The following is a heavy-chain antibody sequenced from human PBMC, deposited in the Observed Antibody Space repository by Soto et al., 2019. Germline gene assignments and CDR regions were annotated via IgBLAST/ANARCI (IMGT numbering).Heavy chain of an antibody. CDR1: GFTFSSYW. Sequence: VGSLRLSCAASGFTFSSYWMYWVRQAPGKGLVWVSRIKTDGSITSYADSVKGRFTVSRDNARDMLYLQMNSLRAEDTAVYYCAKDMNSVPEYWGQGTLVTVSS. CDR3: AKDMNSVPEY. CDR2: IKTDGSIT. V-gene: IGHV3-74*01. J-gene: IGHJ4*02. D-gene: IGHD1-7*01.